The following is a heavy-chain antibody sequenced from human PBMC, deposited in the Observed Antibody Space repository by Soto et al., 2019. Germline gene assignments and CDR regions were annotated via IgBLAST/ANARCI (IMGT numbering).Heavy chain of an antibody. D-gene: IGHD1-20*01. Sequence: GGSLRLSCAASGFTFSIYAMTWVRQAPGKGLEWVSTTGATGRTTYYADSVKGRFTVSRDNSKNTLDLQMSNLRAEDTAVYYCATVHNTSRSFDYWGQGTLVTVSS. CDR3: ATVHNTSRSFDY. CDR1: GFTFSIYA. J-gene: IGHJ4*02. V-gene: IGHV3-23*01. CDR2: TGATGRTT.